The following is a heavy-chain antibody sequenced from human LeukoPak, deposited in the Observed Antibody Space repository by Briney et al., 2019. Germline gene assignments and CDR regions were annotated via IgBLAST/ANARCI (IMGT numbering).Heavy chain of an antibody. J-gene: IGHJ5*02. D-gene: IGHD3-10*01. Sequence: ASVKVSCKASGYSFTTYAMNWVRQAPGQGLEWMGWINTNTGNPTYAQGFTGRFVFSLDASVSTAYLQISSLKAEDTAVYYCARTYYYGSGSYYIDPWGQGTLVTVSS. CDR2: INTNTGNP. CDR1: GYSFTTYA. V-gene: IGHV7-4-1*02. CDR3: ARTYYYGSGSYYIDP.